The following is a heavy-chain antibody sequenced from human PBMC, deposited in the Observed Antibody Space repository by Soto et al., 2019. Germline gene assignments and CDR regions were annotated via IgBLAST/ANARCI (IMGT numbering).Heavy chain of an antibody. CDR3: ARGDCSSTSCYFEYQRHPCYYMDV. Sequence: QVQLQQWGAGLLKPSETLSLTCAVYGGSFSGYNWSWIRQPPGKGLEWIGEINHSGSTNYNPSLKSRVTISVDTSKNQFSLKLSSGTAADTAVYYCARGDCSSTSCYFEYQRHPCYYMDVWGKGTTVTVSS. V-gene: IGHV4-34*01. CDR2: INHSGST. D-gene: IGHD2-2*01. J-gene: IGHJ6*03. CDR1: GGSFSGYN.